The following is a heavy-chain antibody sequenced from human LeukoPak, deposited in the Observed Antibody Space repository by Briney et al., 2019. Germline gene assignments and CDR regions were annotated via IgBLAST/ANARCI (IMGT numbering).Heavy chain of an antibody. CDR1: GFTFSSYG. CDR3: ARSYDYVIN. CDR2: IYYSGST. J-gene: IGHJ4*02. V-gene: IGHV4-59*01. D-gene: IGHD3-16*01. Sequence: GSLRLSCAASGFTFSSYGMSWVRQPPGKGLEWIGSIYYSGSTNYNPSLKSRVTISVDTSKNQFSLKLSSVTAADTAVYYCARSYDYVINWGQGTLVTVSS.